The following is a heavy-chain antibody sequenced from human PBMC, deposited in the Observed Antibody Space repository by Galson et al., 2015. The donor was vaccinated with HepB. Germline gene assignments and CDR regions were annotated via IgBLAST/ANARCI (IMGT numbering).Heavy chain of an antibody. CDR2: ISGYNDNV. V-gene: IGHV1-18*01. Sequence: SVKVSCKASGYTFTRFGISWVRPAPGQGLEWMGWISGYNDNVNYAQKLQGRVAMAADTSTSTAYMELRSLRSDDTAVYYCARGGMATIGGPTFDSWGQGTLVTVSS. J-gene: IGHJ4*02. CDR1: GYTFTRFG. CDR3: ARGGMATIGGPTFDS. D-gene: IGHD5-24*01.